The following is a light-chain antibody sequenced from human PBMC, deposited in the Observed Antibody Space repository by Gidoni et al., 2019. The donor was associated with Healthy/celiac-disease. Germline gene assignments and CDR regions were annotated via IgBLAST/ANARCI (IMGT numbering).Light chain of an antibody. J-gene: IGLJ2*01. V-gene: IGLV1-40*01. Sequence: QSVLTQPPSVSAAPRQRVTLSCTGSSANIGAGYDVHWYQQIPGTAPKLLIYGNRKRPSGGPDRFSGSKSGTSASLAITGLQAEDEADYYCQSYDSSLSGHVVFGGGTKLTVL. CDR1: SANIGAGYD. CDR3: QSYDSSLSGHVV. CDR2: GNR.